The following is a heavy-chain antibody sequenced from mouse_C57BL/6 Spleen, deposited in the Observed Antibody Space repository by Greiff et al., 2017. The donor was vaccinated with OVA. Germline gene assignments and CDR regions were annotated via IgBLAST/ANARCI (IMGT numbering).Heavy chain of an antibody. CDR3: ARRNWDGGD. CDR1: GYTFTSYG. J-gene: IGHJ2*01. Sequence: QVQLKESGAELARPGASVKLSCKASGYTFTSYGISWVKQRTGQGLEWIGEIYPRSGNTYYNEKFKGKATLTADKSSSTAYMELRSLTSEDSAVYVSARRNWDGGDWGKGTTLTVSS. V-gene: IGHV1-81*01. CDR2: IYPRSGNT. D-gene: IGHD4-1*01.